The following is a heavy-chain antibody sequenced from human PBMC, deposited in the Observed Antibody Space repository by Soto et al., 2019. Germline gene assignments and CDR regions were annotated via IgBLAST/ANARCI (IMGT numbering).Heavy chain of an antibody. J-gene: IGHJ5*02. V-gene: IGHV4-30-4*01. Sequence: PSETLSLTCTVSGGSISSGDYYWSWIRQPPGKGLEWIGYIYYSGSTYYNPSLKSRVTISVDTSKNQFSLKLSSVTAADTAVYYCARGACSGGSCWEPRFDDYGDYASVVGYNWFDPWGQGTLVTVSS. CDR2: IYYSGST. CDR3: ARGACSGGSCWEPRFDDYGDYASVVGYNWFDP. CDR1: GGSISSGDYY. D-gene: IGHD2-15*01.